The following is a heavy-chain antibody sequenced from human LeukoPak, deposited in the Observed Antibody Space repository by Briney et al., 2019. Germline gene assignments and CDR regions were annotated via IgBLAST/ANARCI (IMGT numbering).Heavy chain of an antibody. CDR3: ARDGGGSGSYTFDY. D-gene: IGHD3-10*01. V-gene: IGHV4-59*01. CDR1: GGSISSYY. Sequence: PSETLSLTCTVSGGSISSYYWSWIRQPPGKGLEWIGYIYYSGSTNYNPSLKSRVTISVDTSKNQFSLKLSSVTAADTAVYYCARDGGGSGSYTFDYWGQGTLVTVSS. CDR2: IYYSGST. J-gene: IGHJ4*02.